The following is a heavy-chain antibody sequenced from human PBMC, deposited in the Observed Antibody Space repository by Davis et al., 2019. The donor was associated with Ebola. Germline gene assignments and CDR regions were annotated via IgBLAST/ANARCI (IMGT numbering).Heavy chain of an antibody. CDR3: TREPILDWPFDY. CDR1: GFTFGDYA. Sequence: GESLKISCTASGFTFGDYAMSWFRQAPGKGLEWVGFIRSKAYGGTTEYAPSVKGRFTISRDDSKSIAYLQMNSLKTEDTAVYYCTREPILDWPFDYWGQGTLVTGSS. CDR2: IRSKAYGGTT. V-gene: IGHV3-49*03. J-gene: IGHJ4*02. D-gene: IGHD3/OR15-3a*01.